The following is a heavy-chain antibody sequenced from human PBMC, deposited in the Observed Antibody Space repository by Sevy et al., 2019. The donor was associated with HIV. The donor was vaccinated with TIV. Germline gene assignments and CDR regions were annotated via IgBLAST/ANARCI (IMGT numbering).Heavy chain of an antibody. D-gene: IGHD3-16*02. Sequence: GGSLRLSCAASGFTFSDYYMSWIRQAPGKGLEWVSYISSSGSTIYYADSVKGRFTISRDNAKNSLYLQMNSLRAEDTAVYYCARDPGDYVWGSYRYNAFDIWGQRTMVTVSS. CDR1: GFTFSDYY. CDR2: ISSSGSTI. CDR3: ARDPGDYVWGSYRYNAFDI. V-gene: IGHV3-11*01. J-gene: IGHJ3*02.